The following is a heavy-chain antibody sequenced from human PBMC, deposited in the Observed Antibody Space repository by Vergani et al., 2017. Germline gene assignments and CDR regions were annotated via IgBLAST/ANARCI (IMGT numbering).Heavy chain of an antibody. CDR3: ARHSTVEWLVKLGWIED. D-gene: IGHD6-19*01. J-gene: IGHJ4*02. CDR1: GASIRSSNYY. Sequence: QLQLQESCPGLVKPSATLSLTFSVSGASIRSSNYYLGWIRQPPGKGLEWIASIYYSGSTYYNPSLKRRVTISVDTSKNQFSLKLSSVTAADTAVYFCARHSTVEWLVKLGWIEDWGQGILVIVSS. V-gene: IGHV4-39*01. CDR2: IYYSGST.